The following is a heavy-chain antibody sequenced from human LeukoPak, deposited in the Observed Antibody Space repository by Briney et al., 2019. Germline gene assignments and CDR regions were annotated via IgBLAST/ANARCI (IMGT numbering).Heavy chain of an antibody. CDR1: GFTFSYCT. CDR2: ISYDGSNK. J-gene: IGHJ4*02. D-gene: IGHD3-22*01. CDR3: ARVLNYYDSSGYYFSY. Sequence: QPGGSLRLSCAASGFTFSYCTMHWVRQAPGKGLEWVAVISYDGSNKYYADSVKGRFTISRDNSKNTLYLQMNSLRAEDTAVYYCARVLNYYDSSGYYFSYWGQGTLVTVSS. V-gene: IGHV3-30-3*01.